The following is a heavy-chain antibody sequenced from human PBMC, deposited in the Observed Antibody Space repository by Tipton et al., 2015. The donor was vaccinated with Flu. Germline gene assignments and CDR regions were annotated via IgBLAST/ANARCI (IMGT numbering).Heavy chain of an antibody. J-gene: IGHJ4*02. Sequence: TLSLTCTVSGGSISSFYWSWIRQPAGKGLEWIGRIYASGSTSYNPSLKSRVTMSVDTSKNQFSLKLSSVTAADTAVYYCARGSGSGTYVIFDYWGQGTLVTVSS. CDR2: IYASGST. CDR3: ARGSGSGTYVIFDY. V-gene: IGHV4-4*07. D-gene: IGHD3-10*01. CDR1: GGSISSFY.